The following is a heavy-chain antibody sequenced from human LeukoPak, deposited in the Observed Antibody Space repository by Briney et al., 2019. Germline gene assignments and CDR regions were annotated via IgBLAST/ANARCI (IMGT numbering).Heavy chain of an antibody. V-gene: IGHV4-59*01. CDR1: GGSISSYY. J-gene: IGHJ5*02. D-gene: IGHD6-13*01. Sequence: PSETRSLTCTVSGGSISSYYWSWIRQPPGKGREWIGYIYYIGSTNYNPSPKSRVTISVDTTKNQFSLKMSSVTAADTAVYYCARLELATWFDPWGQGTLVTVSS. CDR2: IYYIGST. CDR3: ARLELATWFDP.